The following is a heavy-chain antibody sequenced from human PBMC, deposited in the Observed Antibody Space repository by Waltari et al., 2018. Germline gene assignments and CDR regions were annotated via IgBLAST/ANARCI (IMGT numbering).Heavy chain of an antibody. D-gene: IGHD7-27*01. J-gene: IGHJ6*03. CDR3: ARDLTGDPPGYYYYMDV. CDR2: TYYRSKLYN. V-gene: IGHV6-1*01. Sequence: QVQLQQSGPGRVKPSQTLSLTCAISGDSVSSNSARWNWIRPAPSRGLEWLGRTYYRSKLYNDYAVSVKSRITINPDTSKNQFSLQLNSVTPEDTAVYYCARDLTGDPPGYYYYMDVWGKGTTVTVSS. CDR1: GDSVSSNSAR.